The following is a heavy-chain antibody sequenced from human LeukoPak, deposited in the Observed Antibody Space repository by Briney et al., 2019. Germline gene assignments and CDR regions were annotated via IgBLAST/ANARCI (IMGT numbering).Heavy chain of an antibody. CDR3: ARAGQLRYMDV. J-gene: IGHJ6*03. Sequence: GGSLRLSCAASGFDFSDYYMSWIRQAPGKGLEWISNIKTTGLTTYYADSVKGRFTISRDNAKNSLFLQMNSLRADDTAIYYCARAGQLRYMDVWGRGTAVTVSS. CDR1: GFDFSDYY. CDR2: IKTTGLTT. V-gene: IGHV3-11*04.